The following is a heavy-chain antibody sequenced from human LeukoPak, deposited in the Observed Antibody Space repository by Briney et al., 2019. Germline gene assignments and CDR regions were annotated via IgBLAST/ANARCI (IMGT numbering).Heavy chain of an antibody. CDR2: ISYHGSDQ. D-gene: IGHD2-15*01. V-gene: IGHV3-30*03. J-gene: IGHJ4*02. Sequence: GGSLRLSCEASGFTFSNYWMHWVRQAPGKGLDWVAVISYHGSDQYYADSVKGRFTISRDYSKNTLYLQMNSLRTEDTAVYYCARQDCSGGSCYLDYWGQGTLVTVSS. CDR3: ARQDCSGGSCYLDY. CDR1: GFTFSNYW.